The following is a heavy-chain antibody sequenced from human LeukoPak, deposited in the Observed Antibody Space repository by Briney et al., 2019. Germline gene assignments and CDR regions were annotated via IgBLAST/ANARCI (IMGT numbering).Heavy chain of an antibody. Sequence: SETLSLTCTVSGGSISSYYWSWIRQPPGKGLEWIGYIYYSGSTNYNPSLKSRVTISVDTSKNQFSLKLSSVTAADTAVYYCAGAPPFYGSGWFDPWGQGTLVTVSS. CDR2: IYYSGST. J-gene: IGHJ5*02. CDR3: AGAPPFYGSGWFDP. V-gene: IGHV4-59*01. D-gene: IGHD3-10*01. CDR1: GGSISSYY.